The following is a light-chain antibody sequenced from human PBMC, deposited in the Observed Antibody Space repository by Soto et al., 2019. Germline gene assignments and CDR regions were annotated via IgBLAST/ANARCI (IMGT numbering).Light chain of an antibody. Sequence: QAVVTQPPSVSGAPGQRVIISCTGSSSNIGAGYDVHWYQQLPGTAPKLLIYDNKNRPSGVPDRFSGSKSGTSASLAITGLQAEDEADYYCQSYDSSLSGSVFGGGTQLTVL. J-gene: IGLJ2*01. CDR2: DNK. CDR3: QSYDSSLSGSV. V-gene: IGLV1-40*01. CDR1: SSNIGAGYD.